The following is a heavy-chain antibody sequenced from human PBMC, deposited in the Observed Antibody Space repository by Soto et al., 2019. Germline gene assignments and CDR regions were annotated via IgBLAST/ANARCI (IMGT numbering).Heavy chain of an antibody. CDR1: GFTFSNAW. Sequence: EVQLVESGGGLVKPGGSLRLSCAASGFTFSNAWMSWVRQAPGKGLEWVGRIKSKTDGGTTDYAAPVKGRFTISRDDSKNTLYLQMNSLKTEDTALYYCTTDSTTVTRTDYYYYMDVWGKGTTVTVSS. CDR2: IKSKTDGGTT. V-gene: IGHV3-15*01. CDR3: TTDSTTVTRTDYYYYMDV. J-gene: IGHJ6*03. D-gene: IGHD4-17*01.